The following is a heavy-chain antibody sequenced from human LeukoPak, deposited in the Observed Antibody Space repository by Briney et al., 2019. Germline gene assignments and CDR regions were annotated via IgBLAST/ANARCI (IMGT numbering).Heavy chain of an antibody. J-gene: IGHJ4*02. CDR3: ARASSSGVLALDY. D-gene: IGHD6-13*01. V-gene: IGHV5-51*01. CDR2: IYPGDSDT. CDR1: GYTFTTYW. Sequence: GESLKISCKASGYTFTTYWIAWVRQMPGKGLEWMGIIYPGDSDTRYSPSFQGQVTISADKSISIAYLQWSSLKASDTAMYYCARASSSGVLALDYWGQGTLVTVSS.